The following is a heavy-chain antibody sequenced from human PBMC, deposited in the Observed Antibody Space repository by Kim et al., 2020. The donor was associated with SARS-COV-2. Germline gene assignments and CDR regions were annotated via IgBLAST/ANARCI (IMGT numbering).Heavy chain of an antibody. CDR2: ISGSGGST. CDR3: AKGLRGRVRRYGDYLYYFDY. V-gene: IGHV3-23*01. D-gene: IGHD4-17*01. Sequence: GGSLRLSCAASGFTFSSYAMSWVRQAPGKGLEWVSAISGSGGSTYYADSVKGRFTISRDNSKNTLYLQMNSLRAEDTAVYYCAKGLRGRVRRYGDYLYYFDYWGQGTLVTVSS. CDR1: GFTFSSYA. J-gene: IGHJ4*02.